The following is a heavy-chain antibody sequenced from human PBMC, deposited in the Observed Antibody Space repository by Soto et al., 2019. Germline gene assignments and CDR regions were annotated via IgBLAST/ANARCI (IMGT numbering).Heavy chain of an antibody. D-gene: IGHD3-16*01. V-gene: IGHV3-7*01. CDR1: GFTFTTYW. Sequence: EVQLVESGGGLVQPGGSLRLSCAAPGFTFTTYWMTWVRQPPGKGLEWVANMDQDGSERYYVDSVRGRFTISRDNAKNSLYLQMNSLRAEDTAVYYCVCGGNFFVYWGQGTLVTVS. CDR3: VCGGNFFVY. CDR2: MDQDGSER. J-gene: IGHJ4*02.